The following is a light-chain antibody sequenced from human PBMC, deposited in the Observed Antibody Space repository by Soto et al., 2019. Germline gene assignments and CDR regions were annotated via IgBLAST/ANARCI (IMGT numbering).Light chain of an antibody. Sequence: NFMLTQPHSVSGSPGKTVTISCTRSSGSIASNYVQWYQQRPGSSPTTVIYEDNRRPSGVPDRFSGSIDSSSNSASLTISGLKTEDETDYYCQSYDSSSVVFGGGTKLTVL. CDR1: SGSIASNY. J-gene: IGLJ2*01. CDR3: QSYDSSSVV. CDR2: EDN. V-gene: IGLV6-57*01.